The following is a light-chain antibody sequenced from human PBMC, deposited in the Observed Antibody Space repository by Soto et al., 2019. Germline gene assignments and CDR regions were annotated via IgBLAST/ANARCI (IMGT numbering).Light chain of an antibody. CDR1: SGHNNYA. J-gene: IGLJ2*01. V-gene: IGLV4-69*01. CDR3: QTWGTGIVV. CDR2: LNSDGSH. Sequence: QSVLTQSPSASASLGASVKLTCTLSSGHNNYAIAWHQQQPEKGPRYLMKLNSDGSHSKGDGIPDRFSGSSSGTERYLTISSLHSEDEADYYCQTWGTGIVVFGRGTKLTVL.